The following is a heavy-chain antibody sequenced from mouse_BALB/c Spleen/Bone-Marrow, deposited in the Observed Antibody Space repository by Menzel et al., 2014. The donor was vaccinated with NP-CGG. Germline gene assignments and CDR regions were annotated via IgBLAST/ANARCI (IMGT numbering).Heavy chain of an antibody. CDR2: IDPENGDT. V-gene: IGHV14-4*02. D-gene: IGHD2-1*01. CDR1: GFNIKDYY. CDR3: NGNCYAMDY. Sequence: VQLQQSGAELVRSGASVKLSCTASGFNIKDYYMHWVKQRPEQGLEWIGWIDPENGDTEYAPEFQGKATMTADTSSNTAYLQLSSLTSEDTAVYYCNGNCYAMDYWGQGTSVTVSS. J-gene: IGHJ4*01.